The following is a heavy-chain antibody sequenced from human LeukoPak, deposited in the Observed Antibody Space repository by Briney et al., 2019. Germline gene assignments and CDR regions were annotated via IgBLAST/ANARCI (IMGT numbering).Heavy chain of an antibody. J-gene: IGHJ3*02. Sequence: GGSLRLSCAASGFTFSSYAMSWVRQAPGKGLEWVSAISGSGASTYYADSVRGRFTISRDNSKNTLYVQMSSLRAEDTAVYYCAKSQFGGVFDGFDIWGQGTMVTVSS. CDR1: GFTFSSYA. V-gene: IGHV3-23*01. CDR2: ISGSGAST. D-gene: IGHD3-16*01. CDR3: AKSQFGGVFDGFDI.